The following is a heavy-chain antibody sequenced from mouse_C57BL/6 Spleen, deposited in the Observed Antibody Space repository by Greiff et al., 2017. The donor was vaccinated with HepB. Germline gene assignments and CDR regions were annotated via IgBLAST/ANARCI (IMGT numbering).Heavy chain of an antibody. CDR2: ISSGSSTI. Sequence: EVQRVESGGGLVKPGGSLKLSCAASGFTFSDYGMHWVRQAPEKGLEWVAYISSGSSTIYYADTVKGRFTISRDNAKITLFLQMTSLRSEDTAMYYCERSSNYEYYAMDYWGQGTAVTVSS. D-gene: IGHD2-5*01. CDR1: GFTFSDYG. J-gene: IGHJ4*01. V-gene: IGHV5-17*01. CDR3: ERSSNYEYYAMDY.